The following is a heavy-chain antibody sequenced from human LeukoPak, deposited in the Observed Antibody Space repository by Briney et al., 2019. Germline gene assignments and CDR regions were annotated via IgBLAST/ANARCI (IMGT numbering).Heavy chain of an antibody. Sequence: ASVKVSCKASGYTFTDYLIDWVRQAPGQGLEWMGWINPNNGDTHYAQRFQDRVTMTRDTSISTAYMELSRLTSDDMAVYYCSRTMTYNWRVDYWGQGTLVTVSS. CDR3: SRTMTYNWRVDY. CDR2: INPNNGDT. D-gene: IGHD5-24*01. J-gene: IGHJ4*02. V-gene: IGHV1-2*02. CDR1: GYTFTDYL.